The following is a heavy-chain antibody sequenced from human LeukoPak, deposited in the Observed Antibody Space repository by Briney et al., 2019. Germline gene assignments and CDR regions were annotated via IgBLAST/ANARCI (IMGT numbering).Heavy chain of an antibody. CDR1: GFTFSTYA. D-gene: IGHD3-3*02. CDR2: NSDSGGAI. J-gene: IGHJ4*02. Sequence: PGGSLRLSCAASGFTFSTYALNWVRQAPGKGLEWVSANSDSGGAIFYADSVKGRFTMSRDNSKNSLFLQMNSLRVEDTAVYYCARIGSAAFTDYWGQGALVTVSS. CDR3: ARIGSAAFTDY. V-gene: IGHV3-23*01.